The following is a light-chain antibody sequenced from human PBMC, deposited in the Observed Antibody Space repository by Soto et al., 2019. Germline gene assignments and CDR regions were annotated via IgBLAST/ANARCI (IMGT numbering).Light chain of an antibody. J-gene: IGLJ1*01. V-gene: IGLV2-14*01. CDR3: SSYIGTSSTLYV. CDR2: EVS. CDR1: SSDVGRYNY. Sequence: QYALTQPASMSGSPGQSITISCTGSSSDVGRYNYVSWYQQHPGKAPKLVISEVSNRPSGVSDRFSGSKSGNTASLTISGLQSEDEADYYCSSYIGTSSTLYVFGTGTKLTVL.